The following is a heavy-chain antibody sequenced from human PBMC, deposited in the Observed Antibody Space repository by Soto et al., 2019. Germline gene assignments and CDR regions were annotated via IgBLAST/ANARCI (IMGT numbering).Heavy chain of an antibody. Sequence: EVQLLESGGDLVQPGGSPRLSCAASGFTFSSYAMTWVRQAPGKGLEWVSTIGAGGTYYADSVKGRFTISRDNSKNTLYLQMNSLRAEDTAVYYCVKGLYQLDYWGQGTLLTVSS. CDR1: GFTFSSYA. J-gene: IGHJ4*02. CDR3: VKGLYQLDY. D-gene: IGHD6-6*01. CDR2: IGAGGT. V-gene: IGHV3-23*01.